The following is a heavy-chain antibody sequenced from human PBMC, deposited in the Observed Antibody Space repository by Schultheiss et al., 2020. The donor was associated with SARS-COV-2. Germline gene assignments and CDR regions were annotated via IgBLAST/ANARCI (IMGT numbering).Heavy chain of an antibody. Sequence: GSLRLSCTVSGGSISSYYWSWIRQPPGKGLEWIGTIYHSGSTYYNPSLKSRVTISLDTSKNQFSLKLRSVTAADTAVYYCARVRDSSGWYRYYYMDVWGKGTTVTVSS. CDR3: ARVRDSSGWYRYYYMDV. D-gene: IGHD6-19*01. J-gene: IGHJ6*03. CDR2: IYHSGST. CDR1: GGSISSYY. V-gene: IGHV4-59*08.